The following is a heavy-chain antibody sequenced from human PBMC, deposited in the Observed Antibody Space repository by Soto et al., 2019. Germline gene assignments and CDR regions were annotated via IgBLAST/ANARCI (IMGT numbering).Heavy chain of an antibody. Sequence: SVKVSCKASGGTFSSYTISWVRQAPGQGLEWMGRIIPILGIANYAQKFQGRVTITADKSTSTAYMELSSLRSEDTAVYYCARDLWGYCGVDCNPLDVWGQGTTVTVSS. V-gene: IGHV1-69*04. J-gene: IGHJ6*02. CDR3: ARDLWGYCGVDCNPLDV. CDR1: GGTFSSYT. D-gene: IGHD2-21*02. CDR2: IIPILGIA.